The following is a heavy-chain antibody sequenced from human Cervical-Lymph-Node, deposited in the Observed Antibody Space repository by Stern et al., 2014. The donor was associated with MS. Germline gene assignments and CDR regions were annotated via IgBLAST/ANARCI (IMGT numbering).Heavy chain of an antibody. J-gene: IGHJ4*02. CDR1: GFTFSTYA. Sequence: VQLVESGGGVVQPGRSLSLSCVASGFTFSTYAMHWVRQAPGTGLEWVGFVSYDGTQRNSTDSVKARFTISRDNSKNTLYLHMNSLRDEDTAVYFCARGGRGVGLEYWGQGALVTVSS. D-gene: IGHD3-10*01. V-gene: IGHV3-30-3*01. CDR3: ARGGRGVGLEY. CDR2: VSYDGTQR.